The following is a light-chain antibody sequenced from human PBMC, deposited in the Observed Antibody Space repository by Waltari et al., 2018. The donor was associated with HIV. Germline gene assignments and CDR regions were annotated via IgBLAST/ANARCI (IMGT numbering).Light chain of an antibody. V-gene: IGLV4-69*01. CDR1: SGHSSYA. CDR3: QTWGTGIRV. J-gene: IGLJ2*01. Sequence: QLVLTQSPSASASLGASVKLTRTLSSGHSSYAITWHQQQPEKGPRYMMKLNSDGSHSKGDGIPDRFSGSSSGAERYLTISSLQSEDEADYYCQTWGTGIRVFGGGTKLTVL. CDR2: LNSDGSH.